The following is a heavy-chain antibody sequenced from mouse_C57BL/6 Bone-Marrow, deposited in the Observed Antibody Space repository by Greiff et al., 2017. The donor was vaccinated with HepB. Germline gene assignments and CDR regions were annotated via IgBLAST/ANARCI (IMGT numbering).Heavy chain of an antibody. D-gene: IGHD4-1*01. J-gene: IGHJ3*01. CDR3: TLASWVLLFAY. Sequence: EVQLQESGGGLVQPGGSMKLSCAASGFTFSDAWMDWVRQSPEKGLEWVAEIRNKANNHATYYAESVKGRFTISRDDSKSSVYLQMNSLRAEDTGIYYCTLASWVLLFAYWGQGTLVTVSA. CDR1: GFTFSDAW. CDR2: IRNKANNHAT. V-gene: IGHV6-6*01.